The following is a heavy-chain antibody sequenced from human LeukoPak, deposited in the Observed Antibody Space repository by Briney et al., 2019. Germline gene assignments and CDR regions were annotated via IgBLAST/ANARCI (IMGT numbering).Heavy chain of an antibody. J-gene: IGHJ6*03. Sequence: GGSLRLSCAASGFSISSDEMNWVRQAPGKGLEWVSHISSSGSTIWYADSVKGRFTISRDNAKNSLYLQMNSLRAEDTAVYYCARVELAPYYYYMDVWGKGTTVTVFS. CDR2: ISSSGSTI. V-gene: IGHV3-48*03. CDR1: GFSISSDE. D-gene: IGHD1-7*01. CDR3: ARVELAPYYYYMDV.